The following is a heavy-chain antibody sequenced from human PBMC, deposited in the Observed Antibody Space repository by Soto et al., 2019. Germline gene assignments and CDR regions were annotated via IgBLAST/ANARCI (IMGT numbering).Heavy chain of an antibody. CDR2: IGGIGGNT. V-gene: IGHV3-23*01. CDR3: AKDRGVGPAPEYFQD. CDR1: GFTFSNYA. Sequence: EVQLLESGGGLVQPGRSLRLSCAASGFTFSNYAMNWVRQAPGKGLEWVSSIGGIGGNTYYADSVKGRFTISRDNSKNTLYLQMNSLRTEDTAIYYCAKDRGVGPAPEYFQDWGQGTLVTVSS. J-gene: IGHJ1*01. D-gene: IGHD3-10*01.